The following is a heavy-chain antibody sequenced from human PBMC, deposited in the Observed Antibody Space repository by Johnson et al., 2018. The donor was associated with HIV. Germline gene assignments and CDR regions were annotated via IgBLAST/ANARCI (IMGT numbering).Heavy chain of an antibody. D-gene: IGHD5-18*01. CDR2: ISYDGSNK. V-gene: IGHV3-30*03. CDR1: GFTFSSYG. Sequence: QVQLVESGGGVVQPGRSLRLSCAASGFTFSSYGMHWVRQAPGKGLEWVAVISYDGSNKYYAASVKGRFTISRDNSKNTLYLQRNSLRAEDTAVYYCARAYTYGAFDIWGQGTMVTVSS. CDR3: ARAYTYGAFDI. J-gene: IGHJ3*02.